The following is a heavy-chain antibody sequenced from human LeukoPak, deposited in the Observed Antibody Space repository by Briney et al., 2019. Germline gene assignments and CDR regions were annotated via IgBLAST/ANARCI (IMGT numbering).Heavy chain of an antibody. V-gene: IGHV1-18*01. CDR3: AREDDILYYFDY. CDR2: ISAYNGNT. Sequence: ASVKVSCKASGYTFTSYGISWVRQAPGQGLEWMGWISAYNGNTNYAQKLQGRVTMTTDTSTSTAYMELRSLRSDDTAVYYCAREDDILYYFDYWGQGALVTVSS. J-gene: IGHJ4*02. CDR1: GYTFTSYG. D-gene: IGHD3-9*01.